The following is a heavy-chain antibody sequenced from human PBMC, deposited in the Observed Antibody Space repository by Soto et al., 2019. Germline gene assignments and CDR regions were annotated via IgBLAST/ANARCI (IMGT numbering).Heavy chain of an antibody. CDR1: GRTFSSYA. CDR2: IIPIFGTA. V-gene: IGHV1-69*06. Sequence: SVKVSCKASGRTFSSYAISWVRQAPGQGLEWMGGIIPIFGTANYAQKFQGRVTITADKSTSTAYMELSSLRSEDTAVYYCARDRGLGGYYYGMDVWGQGTTVTVSS. J-gene: IGHJ6*02. D-gene: IGHD3-16*01. CDR3: ARDRGLGGYYYGMDV.